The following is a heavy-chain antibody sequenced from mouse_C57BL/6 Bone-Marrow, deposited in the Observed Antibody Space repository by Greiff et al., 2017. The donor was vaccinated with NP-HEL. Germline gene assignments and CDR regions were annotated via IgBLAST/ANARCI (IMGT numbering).Heavy chain of an antibody. CDR2: ISGGGGNT. V-gene: IGHV5-9*01. CDR3: ARHPYYDYDAFHYFDY. D-gene: IGHD2-4*01. CDR1: GFTFSSYT. J-gene: IGHJ2*01. Sequence: EVHLVESGGGLVKPGGSLKLSCAASGFTFSSYTMSWVRQTPEKRLEWVATISGGGGNTYYPDSVKGRFTISRDNAKNTLYLQMSSLRSEDTALYYCARHPYYDYDAFHYFDYWGQGTTLTVSS.